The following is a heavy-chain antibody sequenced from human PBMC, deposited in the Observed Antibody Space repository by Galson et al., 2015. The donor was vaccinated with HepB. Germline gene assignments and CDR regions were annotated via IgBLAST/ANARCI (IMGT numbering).Heavy chain of an antibody. CDR3: AAMYYDILTGSEYYYYGMEV. D-gene: IGHD3-9*01. CDR1: GFTFTSSA. V-gene: IGHV1-58*01. CDR2: IVVGSGNT. J-gene: IGHJ6*02. Sequence: SVKVSCKASGFTFTSSAVQWVRQARGQRLEWIGWIVVGSGNTNYAKKFQERVTITRDMSTSTAYMELSSLISEDTAVYYCAAMYYDILTGSEYYYYGMEVCGQLTTFTVSS.